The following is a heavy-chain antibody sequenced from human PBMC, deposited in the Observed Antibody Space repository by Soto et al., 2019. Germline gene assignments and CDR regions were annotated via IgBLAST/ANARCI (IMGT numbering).Heavy chain of an antibody. CDR2: IYYRVST. CDR3: ARSITMIVVDPLRFDS. V-gene: IGHV4-30-4*01. J-gene: IGHJ4*02. CDR1: GGSISSVDYY. D-gene: IGHD3-22*01. Sequence: SDTLSLSCTVSGGSISSVDYYWNWIRQPPGKGLEWIGYIYYRVSTYYNPSLKSRVSISIDTSKNQFSLKLRSVTAAYTAVYYCARSITMIVVDPLRFDSWGQGTLVTVSS.